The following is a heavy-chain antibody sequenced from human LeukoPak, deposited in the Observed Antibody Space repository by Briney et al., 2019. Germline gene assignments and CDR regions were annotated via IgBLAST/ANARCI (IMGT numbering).Heavy chain of an antibody. J-gene: IGHJ6*04. CDR1: GYSISSGYY. D-gene: IGHD2-15*01. V-gene: IGHV4-38-2*02. CDR2: IYHSGST. CDR3: ARDILVVVAATDYYGMDV. Sequence: SETLSLTCAVSGYSISSGYYWGWIRQPPGKGLEWIESIYHSGSTYYNPSLKSRVTISVDTSKNQFSLKLSSVTAADTAVYYCARDILVVVAATDYYGMDVWGKGTTVTVSS.